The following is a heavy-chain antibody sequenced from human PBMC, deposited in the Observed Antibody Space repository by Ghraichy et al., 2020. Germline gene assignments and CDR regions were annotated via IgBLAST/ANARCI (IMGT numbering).Heavy chain of an antibody. D-gene: IGHD3-10*01. CDR3: AGDSGKTPGY. Sequence: SQTLSLTCTVSGGSISRYYWSWIRQTPGRGLEWIGYMYYSGTTNYNPSLKSRVTISVDTSKNQFSLKLSSVTAADTAVYYCAGDSGKTPGYWGQGTLVTVSS. CDR1: GGSISRYY. V-gene: IGHV4-59*08. CDR2: MYYSGTT. J-gene: IGHJ4*02.